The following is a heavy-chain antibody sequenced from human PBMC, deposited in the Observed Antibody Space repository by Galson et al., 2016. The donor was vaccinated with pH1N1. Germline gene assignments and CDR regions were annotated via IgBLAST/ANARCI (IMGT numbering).Heavy chain of an antibody. CDR2: IIPIFGTE. D-gene: IGHD2-2*01. Sequence: SVKVSCKASGGTFSSYAISWVRQAPGQGLEWMGGIIPIFGTENYAQMFQGRVTITADESTSTAYMELSSLRSEDTAVYYCATTTSVIVVVAAAMGDYYYGMDVWGHGTTVTVSS. V-gene: IGHV1-69*13. CDR3: ATTTSVIVVVAAAMGDYYYGMDV. J-gene: IGHJ6*02. CDR1: GGTFSSYA.